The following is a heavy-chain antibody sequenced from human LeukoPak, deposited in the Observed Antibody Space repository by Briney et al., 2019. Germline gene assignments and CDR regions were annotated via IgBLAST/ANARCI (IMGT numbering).Heavy chain of an antibody. CDR1: GGSINFYY. CDR3: ARGDSSPRGDY. Sequence: KSSETLSLTCTVSGGSINFYYWSWIRQPPGKGLEWIGYIYYSGSTNYNPSLKSRVTISVDTSKNQFSLKLSSVTAADTAVYYCARGDSSPRGDYWGQGTLVTVSS. V-gene: IGHV4-59*01. J-gene: IGHJ4*02. CDR2: IYYSGST. D-gene: IGHD3-22*01.